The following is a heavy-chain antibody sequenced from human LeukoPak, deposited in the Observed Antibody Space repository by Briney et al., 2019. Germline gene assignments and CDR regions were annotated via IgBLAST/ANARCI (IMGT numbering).Heavy chain of an antibody. CDR1: RFNLRSYG. Sequence: VGDLRLSCVASRFNLRSYGMHGVHEAQGTGLEGLAVISYDGSNKYYADSVKGRFTISRDNSKNTLYLQMNSLRAEDTAVYYCARSEYGEMATPNYWGQGTLVTVSS. V-gene: IGHV3-30*19. CDR2: ISYDGSNK. D-gene: IGHD5-24*01. CDR3: ARSEYGEMATPNY. J-gene: IGHJ4*02.